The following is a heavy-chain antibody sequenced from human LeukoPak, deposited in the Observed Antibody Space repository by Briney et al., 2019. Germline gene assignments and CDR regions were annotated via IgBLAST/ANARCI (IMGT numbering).Heavy chain of an antibody. CDR3: ARHRRNPNYLTTVTTIDY. D-gene: IGHD4-11*01. J-gene: IGHJ4*02. CDR2: IYYSGST. V-gene: IGHV4-39*01. CDR1: GDSISSSSYY. Sequence: SETLSLTCTVSGDSISSSSYYWGWIRQPPGKGLEWIGSIYYSGSTYYNPSLKSRVTISVDTSKNQFSLKLTSVTAADTAFYYCARHRRNPNYLTTVTTIDYWGQGALVTVSS.